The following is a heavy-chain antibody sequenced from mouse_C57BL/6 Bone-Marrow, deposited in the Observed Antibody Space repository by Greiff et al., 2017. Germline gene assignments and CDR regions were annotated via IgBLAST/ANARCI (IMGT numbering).Heavy chain of an antibody. Sequence: EVNVVESGGGLVKPGGSLKLSCAASGFTFSSYAMSWVRQTPEKTLEWVATISDGGSYTYYPDNVKGRFTISRDNAKNNLYLQMSHLKSEDTAMYYCARQLGRFAYWGQGTLVTVSA. J-gene: IGHJ3*01. V-gene: IGHV5-4*03. CDR3: ARQLGRFAY. CDR2: ISDGGSYT. CDR1: GFTFSSYA. D-gene: IGHD4-1*01.